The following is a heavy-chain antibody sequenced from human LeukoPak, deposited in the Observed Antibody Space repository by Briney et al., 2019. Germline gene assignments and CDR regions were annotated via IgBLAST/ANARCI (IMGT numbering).Heavy chain of an antibody. CDR3: ARRAVVPAAVSYFDN. V-gene: IGHV4-39*01. CDR2: IYYTGTT. Sequence: SETLSLTCAVFRGSITNSSCYWGWIRQPPGKGLDWIGGIYYTGTTYYSPPLNSRITISMDTSKNQFSLRLASVTAADTALYYCARRAVVPAAVSYFDNWGQGTLVTVSS. CDR1: RGSITNSSCY. J-gene: IGHJ4*02. D-gene: IGHD2-2*01.